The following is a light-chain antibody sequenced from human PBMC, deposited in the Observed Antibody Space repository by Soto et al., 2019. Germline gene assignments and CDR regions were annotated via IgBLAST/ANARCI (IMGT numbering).Light chain of an antibody. CDR2: GAS. J-gene: IGKJ1*01. Sequence: EIVMTQSPATLFVSPGERATLSCRASQSVSSNLAWYQQKPGQAPRLLIYGASTRATGVPARFSGSGSGTEFTLTISSLQSEDFVVYYCQQYNNWPPWTFGQGTKVEI. CDR3: QQYNNWPPWT. V-gene: IGKV3-15*01. CDR1: QSVSSN.